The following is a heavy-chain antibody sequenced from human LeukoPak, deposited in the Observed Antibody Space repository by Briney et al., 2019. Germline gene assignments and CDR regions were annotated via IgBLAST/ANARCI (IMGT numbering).Heavy chain of an antibody. CDR3: ARDFGSSWYDSFDP. D-gene: IGHD6-13*01. CDR2: ISSSGSTI. J-gene: IGHJ5*02. CDR1: GFTFSDYY. V-gene: IGHV3-11*01. Sequence: PGGSLRLSCAASGFTFSDYYMSWIRQAPGKGLEWVSYISSSGSTIYYADSVKGRFTISRDNAKNSLYLQMNSLRVEDTAVYYCARDFGSSWYDSFDPWGQGTLVTVSS.